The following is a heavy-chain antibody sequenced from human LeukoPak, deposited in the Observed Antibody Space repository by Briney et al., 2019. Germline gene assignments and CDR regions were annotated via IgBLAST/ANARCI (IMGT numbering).Heavy chain of an antibody. D-gene: IGHD2-21*01. V-gene: IGHV3-30-3*01. J-gene: IGHJ4*02. Sequence: QTGGSLRLSCAASRFTFNEYAMHWVRQTPGKGLEWVALISYDGYDKSYADSVRGRFTIPRDNSKNALNLQMDSLRSEDTAVYYCARDFFPIADSTWYEIGYWGQGTLVTVSS. CDR3: ARDFFPIADSTWYEIGY. CDR2: ISYDGYDK. CDR1: RFTFNEYA.